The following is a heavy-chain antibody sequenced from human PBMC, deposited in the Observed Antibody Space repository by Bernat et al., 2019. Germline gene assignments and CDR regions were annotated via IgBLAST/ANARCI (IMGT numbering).Heavy chain of an antibody. CDR3: AILSYGDYARASGY. Sequence: QVQLVESGGGVVQPGRSLRLSCAASGFTFSSYGMHWVRQAPGKGLEWVAVISYDGSNKYYADSVKGRFTISRDNSKNTLYLQMNSLRAEDTAVYYCAILSYGDYARASGYWGQGTLVTVSS. V-gene: IGHV3-30*03. J-gene: IGHJ4*02. CDR1: GFTFSSYG. CDR2: ISYDGSNK. D-gene: IGHD4-17*01.